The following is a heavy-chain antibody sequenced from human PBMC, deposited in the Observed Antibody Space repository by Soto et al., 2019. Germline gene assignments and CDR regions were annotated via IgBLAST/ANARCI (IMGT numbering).Heavy chain of an antibody. CDR3: ARASGSYGDY. Sequence: QVQLVESGGGVVQPGKSLRLSCAASGFTFSSYAIHWDRQAPGKGLEWVAVISYDGSNKYYADSVKGRFTISRDNSKNTLYLQMNSLRADDTAVYYCARASGSYGDYWGKGILVTVSS. V-gene: IGHV3-30-3*01. CDR1: GFTFSSYA. J-gene: IGHJ4*02. D-gene: IGHD1-26*01. CDR2: ISYDGSNK.